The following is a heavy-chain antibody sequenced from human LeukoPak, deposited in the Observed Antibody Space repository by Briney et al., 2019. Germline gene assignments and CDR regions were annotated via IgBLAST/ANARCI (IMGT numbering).Heavy chain of an antibody. J-gene: IGHJ5*02. CDR1: GGSISSYC. Sequence: SETLSLTCTVSGGSISSYCWIWIRQSAEKGLEWIGRTCSSGSTVYNPSLKSRVTISSDMSNNQFSLKMSSVTAADTAVYYCARDRGTDGSDQLDPWGQGIRVTVSS. CDR3: ARDRGTDGSDQLDP. V-gene: IGHV4-4*07. CDR2: TCSSGST. D-gene: IGHD3-10*01.